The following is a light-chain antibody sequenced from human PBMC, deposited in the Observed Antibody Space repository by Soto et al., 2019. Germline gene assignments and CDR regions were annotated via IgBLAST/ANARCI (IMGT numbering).Light chain of an antibody. Sequence: IQMTQSPSSLSASVGDRVTITCQASQDISNYLNWYQQKPGKAPKLLIYDASNLETGVPSRFSGSRSGTDFTFTISSLQPEDIATYYCQQYDNLPFTFGPGTKVDIK. V-gene: IGKV1-33*01. CDR1: QDISNY. J-gene: IGKJ3*01. CDR3: QQYDNLPFT. CDR2: DAS.